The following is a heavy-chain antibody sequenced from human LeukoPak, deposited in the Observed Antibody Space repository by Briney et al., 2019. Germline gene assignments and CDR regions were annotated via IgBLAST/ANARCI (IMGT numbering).Heavy chain of an antibody. Sequence: SLRLSCAASGFTFDDYAMHWVRQAPGKGLEWVSGISWNSGSIAYADSVKGRFTISRDNAKNSLYLQMNSLRAEDMALYYCAKDRGRYCSSTSCYMGLFDYWGQGTLVTVSS. CDR3: AKDRGRYCSSTSCYMGLFDY. V-gene: IGHV3-9*03. D-gene: IGHD2-2*02. CDR1: GFTFDDYA. CDR2: ISWNSGSI. J-gene: IGHJ4*02.